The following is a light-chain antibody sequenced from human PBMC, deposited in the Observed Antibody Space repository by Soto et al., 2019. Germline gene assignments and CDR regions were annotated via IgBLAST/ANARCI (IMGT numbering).Light chain of an antibody. Sequence: QSALXQXASVSGSPGQSITISCTGTSNDVGGYNLVSWFQQHPGKAPKLMISEVNKRPSGVSNRFSGSKSANTASLTISGLQAEDEADYYCCSHVGGSSPQWVFGGGTKLTVL. CDR3: CSHVGGSSPQWV. CDR1: SNDVGGYNL. J-gene: IGLJ3*02. CDR2: EVN. V-gene: IGLV2-23*02.